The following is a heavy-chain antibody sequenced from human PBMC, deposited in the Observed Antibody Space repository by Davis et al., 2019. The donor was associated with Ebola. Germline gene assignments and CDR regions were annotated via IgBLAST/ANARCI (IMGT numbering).Heavy chain of an antibody. CDR3: AKDASYYGDSVDY. D-gene: IGHD4-17*01. V-gene: IGHV3-30-3*02. J-gene: IGHJ4*02. Sequence: YYADSVKGRFTISRDNSKNTLYLQMNSLRAEDTAVYYCAKDASYYGDSVDYWGQGTLVTVSS.